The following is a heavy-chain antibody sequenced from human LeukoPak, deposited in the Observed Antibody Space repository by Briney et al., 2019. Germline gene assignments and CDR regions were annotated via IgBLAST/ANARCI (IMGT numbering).Heavy chain of an antibody. V-gene: IGHV4-31*03. CDR2: IYYSGST. Sequence: SQTLSLTCTVSGGSISSGGYYWSWIRQHPGKGLEWIGYIYYSGSTYYNPSLKSRVTISVDTSKNQFSLKLSSVTAADTTVYYCARVRRGYSYGPLLLWGQGTLVTVSS. CDR3: ARVRRGYSYGPLLL. J-gene: IGHJ4*02. CDR1: GGSISSGGYY. D-gene: IGHD5-18*01.